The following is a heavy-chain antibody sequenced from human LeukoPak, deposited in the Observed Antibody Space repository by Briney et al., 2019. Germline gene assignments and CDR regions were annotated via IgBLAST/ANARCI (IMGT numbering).Heavy chain of an antibody. D-gene: IGHD2-15*01. V-gene: IGHV3-21*01. CDR1: GFTFSSYS. CDR2: ISSSSSYI. J-gene: IGHJ6*02. Sequence: GGSLRLSCAASGFTFSSYSMTWVRQAPGKGLEWVSSISSSSSYIYYADSVKGRFTISRDNAKNTLYLQMNSLRAEDTAVYYCAKDWWYCSGGSCYGMDVWGQGTTVTVSS. CDR3: AKDWWYCSGGSCYGMDV.